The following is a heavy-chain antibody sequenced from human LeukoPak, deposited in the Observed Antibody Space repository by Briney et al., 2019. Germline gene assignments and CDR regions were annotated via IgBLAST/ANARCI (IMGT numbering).Heavy chain of an antibody. CDR2: IRSKANSYAT. CDR3: TIAAAVQPDNDY. CDR1: GFTFSGSA. J-gene: IGHJ4*02. D-gene: IGHD6-13*01. Sequence: PGGSLRLSCAASGFTFSGSAMHWVRQASGKGLEWVGRIRSKANSYATAYAASVKGRFTISRDDSKNTAYLQMNSLKTEDTAVYYCTIAAAVQPDNDYWGQRTLVTVSS. V-gene: IGHV3-73*01.